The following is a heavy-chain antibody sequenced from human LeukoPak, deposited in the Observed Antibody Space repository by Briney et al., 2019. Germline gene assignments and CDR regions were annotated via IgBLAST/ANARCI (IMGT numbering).Heavy chain of an antibody. CDR3: ARDPMVVNLFGY. Sequence: ASVKVSCKASGYTFTGYYMHWVRQAPGQGLEWMGWINPNSGGTNYAQKFQGRVTMTRDTSISTAYMELSRLRSDDTAVYYCARDPMVVNLFGYWGQGTLVTVSS. V-gene: IGHV1-2*02. D-gene: IGHD2-15*01. J-gene: IGHJ4*02. CDR2: INPNSGGT. CDR1: GYTFTGYY.